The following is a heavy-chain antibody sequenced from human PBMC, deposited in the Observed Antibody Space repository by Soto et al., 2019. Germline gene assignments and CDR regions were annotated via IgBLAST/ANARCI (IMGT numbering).Heavy chain of an antibody. Sequence: GESLKISCKGSGNSFTSYWIGWVRPMPGKGLEWRGIIYPGDSDTKYSPSFQGQVTISADKSISTAYLQWSSLKASDTAMYYCARQLGDCSGGSCYSYYYYYGMDVWGQGTTVTVSS. J-gene: IGHJ6*02. D-gene: IGHD2-15*01. CDR3: ARQLGDCSGGSCYSYYYYYGMDV. CDR2: IYPGDSDT. V-gene: IGHV5-51*01. CDR1: GNSFTSYW.